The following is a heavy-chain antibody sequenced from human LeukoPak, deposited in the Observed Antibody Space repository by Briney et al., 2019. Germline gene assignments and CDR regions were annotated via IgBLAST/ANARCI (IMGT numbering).Heavy chain of an antibody. V-gene: IGHV3-15*01. CDR3: MTVLYPYDSRDQYRSDH. CDR1: GFTFSDAS. Sequence: SGGSLRLSCAASGFTFSDASMTWARQAPGKGREWVGRIKTKADGGTTDYAATVKGRFTISRDDSKNTLYLQMNSQKTADTAVYYCMTVLYPYDSRDQYRSDHWGQGTLVTVSS. J-gene: IGHJ4*02. CDR2: IKTKADGGTT. D-gene: IGHD3-10*01.